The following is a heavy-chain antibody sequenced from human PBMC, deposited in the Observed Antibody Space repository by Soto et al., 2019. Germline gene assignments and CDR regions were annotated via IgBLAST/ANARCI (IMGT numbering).Heavy chain of an antibody. Sequence: QVQLVESGGGVVQPGRSLRLSCAASGFTFSSYGMHWVRQAPGKGLEWVAVIWYDGSNKYYADSVKGRFTISRDNSKNTLYLQMNSLRAEDTAVYYCARDRGRRVATIISGFDPWGQGTLVTVSS. CDR2: IWYDGSNK. CDR1: GFTFSSYG. V-gene: IGHV3-33*01. CDR3: ARDRGRRVATIISGFDP. D-gene: IGHD5-12*01. J-gene: IGHJ5*02.